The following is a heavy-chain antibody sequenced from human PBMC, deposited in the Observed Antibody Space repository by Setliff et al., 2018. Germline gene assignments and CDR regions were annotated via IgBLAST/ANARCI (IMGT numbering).Heavy chain of an antibody. CDR1: GFTFSSYS. Sequence: RGSLRLSCAASGFTFSSYSMNWVRQAPGKGLEWVSSFIAGDSSTIYADSVKGRFTISRDNSKNTLYLQMNSLRAEDTAVYYCAKADFDPTWIQLWLPYFDYWGQGTLVTVSS. CDR2: FIAGDSST. D-gene: IGHD5-18*01. CDR3: AKADFDPTWIQLWLPYFDY. J-gene: IGHJ4*02. V-gene: IGHV3-23*01.